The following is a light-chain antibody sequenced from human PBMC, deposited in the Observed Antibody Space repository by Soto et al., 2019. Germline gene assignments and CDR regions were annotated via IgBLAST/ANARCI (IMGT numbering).Light chain of an antibody. CDR2: GNT. J-gene: IGLJ3*02. V-gene: IGLV1-40*01. CDR1: SSSIGAGYG. Sequence: QSVLTQPPSVSGAPGQRVTISCTGSSSSIGAGYGVHWYQHLPGTAPKLLIYGNTSRPSGVPDRFSGSKSGTSASLAITGLQAEEEAHYYCQSYDSSLSVWVFGGGTKLTVL. CDR3: QSYDSSLSVWV.